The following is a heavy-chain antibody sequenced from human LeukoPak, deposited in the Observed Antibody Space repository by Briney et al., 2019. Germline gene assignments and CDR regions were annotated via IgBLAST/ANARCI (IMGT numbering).Heavy chain of an antibody. CDR1: GGSFSGYY. V-gene: IGHV4-34*01. Sequence: PSETLSLTCAVYGGSFSGYYWSWIRQPPGKGLEWIGEINHSGSTNYNPSLKSRVTISVDTSKNQFSLKLSSVTAADTAVYYCARGHSPSDYWGQGTLVTVSS. CDR2: INHSGST. J-gene: IGHJ4*02. CDR3: ARGHSPSDY.